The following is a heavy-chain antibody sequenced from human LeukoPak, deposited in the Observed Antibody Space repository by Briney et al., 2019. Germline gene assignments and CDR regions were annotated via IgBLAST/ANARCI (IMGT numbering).Heavy chain of an antibody. V-gene: IGHV4-59*08. J-gene: IGHJ4*02. CDR1: GGSISSYY. D-gene: IGHD6-13*01. CDR2: IYYSGST. CDR3: ARHYERPYSSSWYDY. Sequence: SETLSLTCTVSGGSISSYYWSWIRQPPGKGLEWIGYIYYSGSTNYNPSLKSRVTISVDTSKNQFSLKLSSVTAADTAVYYCARHYERPYSSSWYDYWGQGTLVTVSS.